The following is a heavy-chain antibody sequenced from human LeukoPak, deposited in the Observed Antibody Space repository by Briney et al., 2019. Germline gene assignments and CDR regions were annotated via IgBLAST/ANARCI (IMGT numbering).Heavy chain of an antibody. Sequence: SETLSLTCTVSGGSISSYYWSWIWQPPGKGLEWIGYIYTSGSTNYNPSLKGRVTISVDTSKNQFSLKLSSVTAADTAVYYCARGGAARSWFDPWGQGTLVTVSS. J-gene: IGHJ5*02. CDR1: GGSISSYY. CDR2: IYTSGST. V-gene: IGHV4-4*09. D-gene: IGHD6-6*01. CDR3: ARGGAARSWFDP.